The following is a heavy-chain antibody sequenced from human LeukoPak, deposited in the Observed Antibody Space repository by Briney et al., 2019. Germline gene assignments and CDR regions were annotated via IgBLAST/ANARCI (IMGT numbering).Heavy chain of an antibody. J-gene: IGHJ4*02. CDR1: GFTFSSYS. V-gene: IGHV3-21*01. CDR3: ARIGFGTYGDSPESGY. Sequence: GGSLRLSCAASGFTFSSYSMNWVRQAPGKGPEWVSSISSSSSYIYYADSVKGRFTISRDNAKNSLYLQMNSLRAEDTAVYYCARIGFGTYGDSPESGYWGQGTLVTVSS. CDR2: ISSSSSYI. D-gene: IGHD4-17*01.